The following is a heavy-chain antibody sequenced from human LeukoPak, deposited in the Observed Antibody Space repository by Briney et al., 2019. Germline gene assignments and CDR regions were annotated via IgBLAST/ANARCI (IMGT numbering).Heavy chain of an antibody. CDR2: IYPGDSDT. J-gene: IGHJ6*02. CDR3: ARSAFGYSSSWYFNYGMDV. D-gene: IGHD6-13*01. CDR1: GYSFTSYW. V-gene: IGHV5-51*01. Sequence: PGESLKISCKGSGYSFTSYWIGWVRQMPGKGLEWMGIIYPGDSDTRYSPSFQGQVTISADKSINTAYLQWSSLKASDTAMYYCARSAFGYSSSWYFNYGMDVWGQGTTVTVSS.